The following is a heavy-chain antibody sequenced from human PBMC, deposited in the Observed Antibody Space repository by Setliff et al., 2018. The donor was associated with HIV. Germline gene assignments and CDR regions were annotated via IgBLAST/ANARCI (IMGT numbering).Heavy chain of an antibody. V-gene: IGHV3-33*06. Sequence: SCKASGYTFTGYYMHWVRQAPGQGLEWMAMIWADEITKFYADSVKGRFTISTDNSKNTLYLQMNSLRAEDTAVYYCAKPLTQWGVSPYHYAVDVWGQGTTVTVSS. CDR1: GYTFTGYY. CDR3: AKPLTQWGVSPYHYAVDV. D-gene: IGHD1-26*01. CDR2: IWADEITK. J-gene: IGHJ6*02.